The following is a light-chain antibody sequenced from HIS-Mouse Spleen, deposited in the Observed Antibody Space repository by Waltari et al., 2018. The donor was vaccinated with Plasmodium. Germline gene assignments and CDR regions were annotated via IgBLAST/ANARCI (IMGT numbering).Light chain of an antibody. CDR3: QQYDNLPPEKIT. Sequence: DIQMTQSPSSLSASVGDRVTITCQASQYISNYLNWDQQKPGKTPKLLIYDAANWETGVPSRFSGSRSGTDFTFTISSLQPEDSATYYWQQYDNLPPEKITFGGGTKVEIK. V-gene: IGKV1-33*01. J-gene: IGKJ4*01. CDR2: DAA. CDR1: QYISNY.